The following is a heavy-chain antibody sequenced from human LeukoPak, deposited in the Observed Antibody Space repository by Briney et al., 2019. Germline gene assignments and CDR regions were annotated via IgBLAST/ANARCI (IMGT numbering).Heavy chain of an antibody. CDR3: AREVVVRGEYGFDY. CDR2: ISSSSAYI. CDR1: GFTFSNYA. J-gene: IGHJ4*02. V-gene: IGHV3-21*01. Sequence: PGGSLRLSCATSGFTFSNYAMSWVRQAPGKGLEWVSSISSSSAYIHYADSVKGRFTISRDNAKNSLYLQMNSLRAEDTAVYYCAREVVVRGEYGFDYWGQGTLVTVSS. D-gene: IGHD3-10*01.